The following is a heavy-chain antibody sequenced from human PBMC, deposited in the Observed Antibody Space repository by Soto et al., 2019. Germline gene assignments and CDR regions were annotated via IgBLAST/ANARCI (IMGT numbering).Heavy chain of an antibody. CDR2: IYYSGST. Sequence: PSETLSLTCTVSGGSISSGDYYWSWVRQPPGKGLEWIGYIYYSGSTYYNPSLKSRVTISVDTSKNQFSLKLSSVTAADTAVYYCARDSRTVTGRWRYYYYGMDVWGQGTTVTVSS. CDR3: ARDSRTVTGRWRYYYYGMDV. J-gene: IGHJ6*02. CDR1: GGSISSGDYY. V-gene: IGHV4-30-4*01. D-gene: IGHD4-4*01.